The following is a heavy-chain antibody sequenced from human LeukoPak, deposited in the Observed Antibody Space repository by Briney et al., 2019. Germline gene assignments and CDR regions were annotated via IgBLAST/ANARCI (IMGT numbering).Heavy chain of an antibody. CDR3: AKAMKTSGVIVYFWFDP. CDR1: GDSIASSIYY. V-gene: IGHV4-39*01. CDR2: INYSGTT. Sequence: PSETLSLTCTVSGDSIASSIYYWGWIRQTPGKGLEWIGSINYSGTTYYNPSLKSRVSISVDTSKNQFSLNLNSVTAADTAVYYCAKAMKTSGVIVYFWFDPWGQGTLVTVSS. D-gene: IGHD2/OR15-2a*01. J-gene: IGHJ5*02.